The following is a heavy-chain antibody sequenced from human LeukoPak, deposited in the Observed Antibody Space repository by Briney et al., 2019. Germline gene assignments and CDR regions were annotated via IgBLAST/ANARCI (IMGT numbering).Heavy chain of an antibody. CDR2: IKQDGSEK. J-gene: IGHJ4*02. D-gene: IGHD3-16*02. V-gene: IGHV3-7*04. CDR3: ARARIMITFGGVIADIFFDY. CDR1: GFTFSSYW. Sequence: GGSLRLSCAASGFTFSSYWMSWVRQAPGKGLEWVANIKQDGSEKYYVDSVKGRFTISGDNAKNSLYLQMNSLRAEDTAVYYCARARIMITFGGVIADIFFDYWGQGTLVTVSS.